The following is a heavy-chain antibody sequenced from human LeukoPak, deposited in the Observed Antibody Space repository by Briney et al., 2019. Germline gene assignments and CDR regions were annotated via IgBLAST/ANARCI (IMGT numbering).Heavy chain of an antibody. CDR3: AELGITMIGGV. CDR1: GFTFSSYW. Sequence: PGGSLRLSCAASGFTFSSYWVHWVHQAPGKGLVWVSRINSDGSSTSYADSVKGRFTISRDNAKNTLYLRMNSLRAEDTAVYYCAELGITMIGGVWGKGTTVTISS. D-gene: IGHD3-10*02. CDR2: INSDGSST. J-gene: IGHJ6*04. V-gene: IGHV3-74*01.